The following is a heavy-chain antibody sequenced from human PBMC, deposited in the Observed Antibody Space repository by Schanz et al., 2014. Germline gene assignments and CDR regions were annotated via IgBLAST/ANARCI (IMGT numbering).Heavy chain of an antibody. V-gene: IGHV3-74*01. Sequence: EEQVVESGGGLVQPGGSLRLSCAVSGFTVSNTYMCWVRQAPGKGLQWVSRTSHDGSFTTFADSVKGRFTISRDNARNTLYLQMNSLRAEDTAVYYCTRDTDYHFDYWGQGTLVTVSS. J-gene: IGHJ4*02. CDR3: TRDTDYHFDY. CDR1: GFTVSNTY. CDR2: TSHDGSFT. D-gene: IGHD4-17*01.